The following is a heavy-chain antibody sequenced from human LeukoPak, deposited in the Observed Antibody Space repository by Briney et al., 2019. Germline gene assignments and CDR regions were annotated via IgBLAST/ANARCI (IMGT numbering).Heavy chain of an antibody. CDR2: IYSGGST. Sequence: GGSLRLSCAASGFTVSSNYMSWVRQAPGKGLEWVSVIYSGGSTYYADSVKGRFTISRDNSKNTLYLQMNSLRAEDTAVYYCVRKRSDWGPIDYWGQGTLVTVSS. J-gene: IGHJ4*02. V-gene: IGHV3-66*01. CDR3: VRKRSDWGPIDY. D-gene: IGHD2-21*02. CDR1: GFTVSSNY.